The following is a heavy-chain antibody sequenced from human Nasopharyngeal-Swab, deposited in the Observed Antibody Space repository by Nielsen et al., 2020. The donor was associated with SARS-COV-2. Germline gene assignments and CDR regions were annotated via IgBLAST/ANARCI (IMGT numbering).Heavy chain of an antibody. CDR2: IYYTVNT. CDR3: ARAIGVKAFDI. Sequence: SETLSLTCTVSGGSIGSYFWSWIRQPPGKGLEWIGYIYYTVNTTYNPSLESRVTLSMDKSRNQFSLKLSSVSAADTAVYFCARAIGVKAFDIWGQGTVVTVSS. CDR1: GGSIGSYF. V-gene: IGHV4-59*13. J-gene: IGHJ3*02. D-gene: IGHD3-3*01.